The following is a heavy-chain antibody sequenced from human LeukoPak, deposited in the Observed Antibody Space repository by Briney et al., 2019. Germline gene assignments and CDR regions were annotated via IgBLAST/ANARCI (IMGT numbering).Heavy chain of an antibody. D-gene: IGHD1/OR15-1a*01. CDR1: GGTFSSYA. CDR2: IIPIFGTA. CDR3: ARGSIGRQNTYYSYYGMDV. J-gene: IGHJ6*02. V-gene: IGHV1-69*13. Sequence: ASVKVSCKASGGTFSSYAISWVRQAPGQGLEWMGGIIPIFGTANYAQKFQGRVTITADESTSTAYMELSSLRSEDTAVYYCARGSIGRQNTYYSYYGMDVWGQGTTVTVSS.